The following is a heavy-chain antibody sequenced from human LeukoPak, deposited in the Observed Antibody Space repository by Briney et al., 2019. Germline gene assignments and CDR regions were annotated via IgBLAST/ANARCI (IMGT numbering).Heavy chain of an antibody. D-gene: IGHD3-10*01. CDR2: VYYSRST. CDR1: GGSISSSSYY. Sequence: PSETLSLTCTVSGGSISSSSYYWGWIRQPPGKGLVWIGSVYYSRSTFYNPSLKSRVTILVDTSNNEYSLKLNSVTAADTAMYYFARDPYDASGRPTEYWGQGTLVTVTS. J-gene: IGHJ4*02. V-gene: IGHV4-39*07. CDR3: ARDPYDASGRPTEY.